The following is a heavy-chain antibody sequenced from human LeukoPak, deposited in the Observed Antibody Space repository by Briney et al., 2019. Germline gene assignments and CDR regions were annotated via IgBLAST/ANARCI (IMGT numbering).Heavy chain of an antibody. CDR1: GYTLTELS. CDR3: AVYCGGDCYPD. D-gene: IGHD2-21*02. V-gene: IGHV1-24*01. CDR2: FDPEDGET. J-gene: IGHJ4*02. Sequence: ASVNLSCKVSGYTLTELSMHWVRQAPGKGLEWMGGFDPEDGETIYAQKFQGRVTMTEDTSTDTAYMELSSLRSEDTAVYYCAVYCGGDCYPDWGQGTLVWVSS.